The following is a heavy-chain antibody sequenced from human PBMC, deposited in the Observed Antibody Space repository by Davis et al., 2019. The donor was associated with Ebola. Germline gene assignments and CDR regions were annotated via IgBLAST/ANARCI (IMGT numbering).Heavy chain of an antibody. CDR2: ISSSSSYI. V-gene: IGHV3-21*01. CDR3: ARLYDSSGPLDDAFDI. D-gene: IGHD3-22*01. Sequence: GESLKISCAASGFTFSSYSMNWVRQAPGKGLEWVSSISSSSSYIYYADSVKGRFTISRDNAKNSLYLQMNSLSAEDTAVYYCARLYDSSGPLDDAFDIWGQWTMVTVSS. J-gene: IGHJ3*02. CDR1: GFTFSSYS.